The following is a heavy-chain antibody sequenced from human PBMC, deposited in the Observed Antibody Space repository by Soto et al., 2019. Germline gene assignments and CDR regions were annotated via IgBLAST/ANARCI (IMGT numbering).Heavy chain of an antibody. D-gene: IGHD3-10*01. J-gene: IGHJ5*02. CDR2: IIPIFGTA. Sequence: ASVKVSCKASGGTFSSYAISWVRQAPGQGLEWMGGIIPIFGTANYAQKFQGRVTITADESTSTAYMELSSLRSEDTAVYYCARLARYYGSGSYSQSFDPWGQGTLVTVSS. V-gene: IGHV1-69*13. CDR1: GGTFSSYA. CDR3: ARLARYYGSGSYSQSFDP.